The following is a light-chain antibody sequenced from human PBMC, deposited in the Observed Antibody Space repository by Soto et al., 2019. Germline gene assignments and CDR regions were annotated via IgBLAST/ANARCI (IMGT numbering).Light chain of an antibody. CDR1: QAVSSY. CDR2: DAS. CDR3: QQRSNWPLT. V-gene: IGKV3-11*01. Sequence: EIVLTQSPATLSSFPGDRVTLSCRASQAVSSYLGWYRQKPGQAPRLLIHDASNRATGIPARFSGSGSGTDFTLTISSLEPEDFAVYYCQQRSNWPLTFGPGTKVDIK. J-gene: IGKJ3*01.